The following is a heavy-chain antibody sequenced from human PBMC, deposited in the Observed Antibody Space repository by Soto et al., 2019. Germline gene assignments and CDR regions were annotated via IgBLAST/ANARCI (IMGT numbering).Heavy chain of an antibody. CDR3: ISYPDFWGGHTPL. Sequence: EVQLVESGGGLVQPGGSLRLSCAASGFSITNTWMHWVRQAPGKGLEWVGRVKSKADGGTADYAAPVKGRFTVSRDDSKNTQYLQINSLKLEDTAVYYCISYPDFWGGHTPLWGQGTLVTVSS. J-gene: IGHJ4*02. CDR2: VKSKADGGTA. CDR1: GFSITNTW. V-gene: IGHV3-15*07. D-gene: IGHD3-3*01.